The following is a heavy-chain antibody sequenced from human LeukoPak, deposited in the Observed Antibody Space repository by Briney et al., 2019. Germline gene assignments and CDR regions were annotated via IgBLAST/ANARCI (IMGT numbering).Heavy chain of an antibody. J-gene: IGHJ1*01. CDR3: AKDRTGPADH. CDR2: IQFDGNNE. V-gene: IGHV3-30*02. Sequence: GGSLRLSCAASGLSFSSYGMHWVRQAPGKGLEWVAFIQFDGNNEYYTDSVKGRFTISRDNSKNTLYLQMNSLRTEDMAMYYCAKDRTGPADHWGQGTLVTVSS. CDR1: GLSFSSYG.